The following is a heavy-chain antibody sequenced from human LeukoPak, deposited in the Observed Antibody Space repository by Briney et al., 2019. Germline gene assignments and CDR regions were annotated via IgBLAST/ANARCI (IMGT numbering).Heavy chain of an antibody. CDR2: ISSSSTI. V-gene: IGHV3-48*04. Sequence: GGSLRLSCAASGFTFSSYSMNWVRQAPGKGLEWVSYISSSSTIYYADSVKGRFTISRDNAKNSLYLQMNSLRAEDTAVYYCARESHCSSTSCYTNYFDYWGQGTLVTVSS. CDR3: ARESHCSSTSCYTNYFDY. J-gene: IGHJ4*02. CDR1: GFTFSSYS. D-gene: IGHD2-2*02.